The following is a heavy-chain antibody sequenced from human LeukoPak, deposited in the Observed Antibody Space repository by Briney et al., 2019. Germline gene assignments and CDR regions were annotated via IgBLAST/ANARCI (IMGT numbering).Heavy chain of an antibody. J-gene: IGHJ4*02. V-gene: IGHV3-23*01. Sequence: PGGSLRLSCAASEFTFSKIGMTWLRQAPGKGLEWVSTISASGQTTFYAYSVRGRFIISRDNSRNTLYLQMNSLSSADTAVYYCARAPTRPTLIVFDLYFDYWGQGSLVTVSS. CDR3: ARAPTRPTLIVFDLYFDY. CDR2: ISASGQTT. CDR1: EFTFSKIG. D-gene: IGHD3-22*01.